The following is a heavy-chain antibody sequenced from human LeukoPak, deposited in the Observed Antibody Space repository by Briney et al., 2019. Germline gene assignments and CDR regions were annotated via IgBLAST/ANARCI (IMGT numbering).Heavy chain of an antibody. J-gene: IGHJ4*02. D-gene: IGHD1-26*01. V-gene: IGHV3-20*04. CDR1: GFPLNDYG. CDR2: INWNGVST. CDR3: ARSNSGSYEPFDY. Sequence: GGSLRLSCAASGFPLNDYGMSWVRQAPGKGLEWVSGINWNGVSTGYADSVKGRFTISRDNAKNSLSLQMNSLRAEDTALYYCARSNSGSYEPFDYWGQGTLVTVSS.